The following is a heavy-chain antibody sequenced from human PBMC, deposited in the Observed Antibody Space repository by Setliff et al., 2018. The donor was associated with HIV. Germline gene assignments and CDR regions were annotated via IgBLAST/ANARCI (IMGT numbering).Heavy chain of an antibody. CDR2: ISASGNSP. V-gene: IGHV3-23*01. CDR1: GFTFISYA. J-gene: IGHJ4*02. CDR3: AKDYLSRRVAAATPTHTEY. D-gene: IGHD2-15*01. Sequence: GGSLRLSCAASGFTFISYAMSWVRQAPGKGLEWVSIISASGNSPYYVDSVKGRFTISRDNSKNTLYLQMNSLRVEDTAIYYCAKDYLSRRVAAATPTHTEYWGQGTLVTVSS.